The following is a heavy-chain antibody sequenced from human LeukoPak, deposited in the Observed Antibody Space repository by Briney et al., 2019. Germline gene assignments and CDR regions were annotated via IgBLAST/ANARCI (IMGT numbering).Heavy chain of an antibody. CDR3: RKVPTAIASAGIDS. V-gene: IGHV3-30*03. CDR2: ASYDGSEK. Sequence: GRSLRHPCAASGFTLSPYGTHWVRQAPGKGLEWVAAASYDGSEKYYADTVKGRFTISRDNSKNTLYLQMNSLRADDTAVYFLRKVPTAIASAGIDSWGQGTLVMVSS. D-gene: IGHD1-14*01. J-gene: IGHJ4*02. CDR1: GFTLSPYG.